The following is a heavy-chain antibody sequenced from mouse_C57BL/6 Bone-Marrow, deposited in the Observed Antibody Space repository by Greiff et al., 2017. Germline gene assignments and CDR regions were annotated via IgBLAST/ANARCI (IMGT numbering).Heavy chain of an antibody. V-gene: IGHV1-55*01. CDR1: GYTFTSYW. Sequence: QVQLQQPGAELVKPGASVKMSCKASGYTFTSYWITWVKQRPGQGLEWIGDIYPGSGSTNYNEKFKSKATLTVDKSSSTAYMQLSSLTTEDSAVXVCSRPLTKVLANYAMDYWGQGTSVTVSS. CDR3: SRPLTKVLANYAMDY. CDR2: IYPGSGST. D-gene: IGHD1-1*01. J-gene: IGHJ4*01.